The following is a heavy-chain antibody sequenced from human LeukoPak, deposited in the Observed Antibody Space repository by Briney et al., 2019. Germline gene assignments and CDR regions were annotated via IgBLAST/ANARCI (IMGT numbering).Heavy chain of an antibody. V-gene: IGHV1-2*02. CDR1: GYTFTSYD. CDR2: MNPNSGGT. J-gene: IGHJ6*03. Sequence: ASVKVSCKASGYTFTSYDINWVRQATGQGLEWMGWMNPNSGGTNYAQKFQGRVTMTRDTSISTAYMELSRLRSEDTAVYYCARALHPRYCSGGSCYSGSYMDVWGKGTTVTVSS. D-gene: IGHD2-15*01. CDR3: ARALHPRYCSGGSCYSGSYMDV.